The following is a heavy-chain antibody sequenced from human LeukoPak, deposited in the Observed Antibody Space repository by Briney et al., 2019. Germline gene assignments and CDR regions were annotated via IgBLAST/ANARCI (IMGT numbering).Heavy chain of an antibody. CDR1: GFTFTTYS. CDR3: AKDLELLSYFDY. J-gene: IGHJ4*02. CDR2: ISGSSSYI. D-gene: IGHD1-7*01. V-gene: IGHV3-21*04. Sequence: GGSLRLSCAASGFTFTTYSMNWVRQAPGKGLEWVSTISGSSSYIYFSDSVWGRFTISRDNSKNTLYLQMNSLRAEDTAIYYCAKDLELLSYFDYWGQGTLVTVSS.